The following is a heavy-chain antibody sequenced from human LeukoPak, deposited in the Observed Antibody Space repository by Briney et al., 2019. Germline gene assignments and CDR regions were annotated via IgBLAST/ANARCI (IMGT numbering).Heavy chain of an antibody. J-gene: IGHJ3*02. V-gene: IGHV4-34*01. CDR1: GGSFSGYY. CDR3: ARGALGYCSSSSCYDAFDI. Sequence: PSETLSLTSAVYGGSFSGYYWSWIRQPPGKGLEWIGEINHSGITNYNPSLKSRVTMSVDTSKNQFSLKVNSVTAAGTAVYYCARGALGYCSSSSCYDAFDIWGQGTRVTVSS. CDR2: INHSGIT. D-gene: IGHD2-2*01.